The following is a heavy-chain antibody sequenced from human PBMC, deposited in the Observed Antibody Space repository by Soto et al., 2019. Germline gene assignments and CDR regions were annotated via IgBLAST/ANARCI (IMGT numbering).Heavy chain of an antibody. V-gene: IGHV3-73*01. Sequence: GGSLRLSCAASGFTFSGSAMHWVRQASGKGLEWVGRIRSKANSYATAYAASVKGRFTISRDDSKNTAYLQMNSLKSEDTAVYYCTSQVQYCSSSSCFSRYYDYWGQGTLVTVSS. D-gene: IGHD2-2*01. CDR3: TSQVQYCSSSSCFSRYYDY. CDR2: IRSKANSYAT. J-gene: IGHJ4*02. CDR1: GFTFSGSA.